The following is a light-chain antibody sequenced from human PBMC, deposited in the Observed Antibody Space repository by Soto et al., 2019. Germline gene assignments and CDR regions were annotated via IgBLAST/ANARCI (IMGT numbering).Light chain of an antibody. Sequence: DIEMTQSQSSLSASVGDRVTITCQASQDISNYLNWYQQKTGRAPKLLIYDASSLESGVSSRFSGSGSGTHFTFTISSLQPDDIATYYCQQYEDFPPTFGQGTRLDI. J-gene: IGKJ5*01. CDR3: QQYEDFPPT. CDR2: DAS. V-gene: IGKV1-33*01. CDR1: QDISNY.